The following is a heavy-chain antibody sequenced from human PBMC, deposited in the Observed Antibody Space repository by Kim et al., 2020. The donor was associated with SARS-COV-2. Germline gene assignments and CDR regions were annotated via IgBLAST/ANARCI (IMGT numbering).Heavy chain of an antibody. CDR2: T. D-gene: IGHD1-26*01. Sequence: TIYAQKFQGRVTMTEDTSTDTAYMELSSLRSEDTAVYYCATEELIDAFDIWGQGTMVTVSS. CDR3: ATEELIDAFDI. V-gene: IGHV1-24*01. J-gene: IGHJ3*02.